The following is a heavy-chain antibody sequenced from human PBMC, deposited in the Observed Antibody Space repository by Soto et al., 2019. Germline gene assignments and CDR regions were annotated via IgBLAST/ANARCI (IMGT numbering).Heavy chain of an antibody. J-gene: IGHJ4*02. D-gene: IGHD3-22*01. Sequence: GGSLRLSCAASGFTFSSYGMHWVRQAPGKGLEWVAVIWYDGSNKFYADSVKGRFTISRDNSKNTLYLQMNSLRAEDTAVYYCAREYYDSSGYYYFGFGYWGQGTLVTVSS. CDR2: IWYDGSNK. CDR1: GFTFSSYG. V-gene: IGHV3-33*01. CDR3: AREYYDSSGYYYFGFGY.